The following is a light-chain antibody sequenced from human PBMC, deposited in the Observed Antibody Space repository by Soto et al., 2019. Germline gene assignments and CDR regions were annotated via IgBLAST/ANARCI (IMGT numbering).Light chain of an antibody. Sequence: EIVLTQSPGTLSLSPGERVTLSCRASHSISSSYLAWFQKSPGEAPRLLIFAAFSRAAGIPDRFSGSGSGTDFTLTISRLEPEDFAVYYCHHYGRLPTFGQGTKLEI. CDR1: HSISSSY. J-gene: IGKJ2*01. CDR2: AAF. CDR3: HHYGRLPT. V-gene: IGKV3-20*01.